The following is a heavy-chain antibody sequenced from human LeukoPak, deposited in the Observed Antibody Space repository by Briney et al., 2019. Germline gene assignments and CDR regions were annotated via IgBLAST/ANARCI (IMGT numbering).Heavy chain of an antibody. CDR1: GGSFSGYY. V-gene: IGHV4-34*01. CDR3: ARGLFYGDVDY. CDR2: INHSGST. J-gene: IGHJ4*02. Sequence: SETLSLTCAVYGGSFSGYYWSWIRQPPGKGLEWVGEINHSGSTNYNPSLKSRVTISVDTSKNQFSLKLSSVTAADTAVYYCARGLFYGDVDYWGQRTLVTVSS. D-gene: IGHD4-17*01.